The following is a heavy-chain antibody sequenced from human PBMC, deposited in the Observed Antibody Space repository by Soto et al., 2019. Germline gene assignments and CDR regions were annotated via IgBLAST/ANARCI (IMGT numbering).Heavy chain of an antibody. CDR1: GDSISIGGYS. Sequence: PSETLSLSCASSGDSISIGGYSWSWIRQPPRKGLERIGYIYHSGSTYYNPSLKSRVTISVDRSKNQFSLKLSSVTAADTAVYYCARAVEVGARSLAAAGTGRPSWSDPWRQGTLVTVSS. J-gene: IGHJ5*02. CDR3: ARAVEVGARSLAAAGTGRPSWSDP. D-gene: IGHD6-13*01. V-gene: IGHV4-30-2*01. CDR2: IYHSGST.